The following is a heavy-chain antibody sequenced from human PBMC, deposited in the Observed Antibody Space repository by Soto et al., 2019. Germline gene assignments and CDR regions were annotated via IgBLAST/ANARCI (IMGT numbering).Heavy chain of an antibody. Sequence: EVQLLESGGALVQPGGSLRLSCAASGFTFSNHAMNWVRQAPGKGLEWVSTISDSGSTYYADSVKGRFTISRDNSKNTLYLKMNSLRAEDTAVYYYERDQGGHYCTSTSCLYFFDHWGQGTLIIVSS. CDR1: GFTFSNHA. CDR2: ISDSGST. CDR3: ERDQGGHYCTSTSCLYFFDH. D-gene: IGHD2-2*01. J-gene: IGHJ4*02. V-gene: IGHV3-23*01.